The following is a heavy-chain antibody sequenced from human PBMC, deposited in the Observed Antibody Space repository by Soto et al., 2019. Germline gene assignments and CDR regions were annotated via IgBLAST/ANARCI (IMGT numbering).Heavy chain of an antibody. J-gene: IGHJ4*02. CDR3: ARAIIPYYYDSSGYYTASFDY. CDR1: GGSISSGGYY. CDR2: IYYSGST. D-gene: IGHD3-22*01. Sequence: SETLSLTCTVSGGSISSGGYYWSWIRQHPGKGLEWIGYIYYSGSTYYNPSLKSRVTISVDTSKNQFSLKLSSVTAADTAVYYCARAIIPYYYDSSGYYTASFDYWGQGTLVTVSS. V-gene: IGHV4-31*03.